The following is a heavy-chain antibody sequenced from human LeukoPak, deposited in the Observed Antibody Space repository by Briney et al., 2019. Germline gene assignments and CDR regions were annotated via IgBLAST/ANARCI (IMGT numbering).Heavy chain of an antibody. CDR2: IYYSGST. D-gene: IGHD4-23*01. Sequence: PSETLSLICTVSGGSISSSSYYWGWIRQPPGKGLEWIGSIYYSGSTYYNPSLKSRVTISVDTSKNQFSLKLSSVTAADTAVYYCARDEGGNSHDLDYWGRGTLVTVSS. CDR1: GGSISSSSYY. V-gene: IGHV4-39*07. J-gene: IGHJ4*02. CDR3: ARDEGGNSHDLDY.